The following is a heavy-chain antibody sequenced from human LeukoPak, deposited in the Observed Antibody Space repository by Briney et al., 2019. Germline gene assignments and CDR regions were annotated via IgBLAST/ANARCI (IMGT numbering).Heavy chain of an antibody. D-gene: IGHD2-15*01. J-gene: IGHJ5*02. Sequence: GESLRISCKGSVYSFTSYWISWVRQMPGKGLEWMGRIDPSDSYTNYSPSFQGHVTISADKSISTAYLQWSSLKASDTAMYYCATGGSCSGGSCYSGSWFDPWGQGTLVTVSS. CDR2: IDPSDSYT. CDR3: ATGGSCSGGSCYSGSWFDP. CDR1: VYSFTSYW. V-gene: IGHV5-10-1*01.